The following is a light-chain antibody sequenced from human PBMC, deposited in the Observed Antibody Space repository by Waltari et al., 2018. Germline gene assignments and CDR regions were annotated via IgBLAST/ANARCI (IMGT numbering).Light chain of an antibody. CDR1: QSLLYSSNNKNS. CDR3: QQYYSTPLT. Sequence: DIVMTQSPGSLAVSLGARATINCKSSQSLLYSSNNKNSLAWYQQKPGQPPKLLIYWASSRESGVPDRFSASGSGTDFTLTISSLQAEDVAVYYCQQYYSTPLTFGGGTKVEIK. CDR2: WAS. J-gene: IGKJ4*01. V-gene: IGKV4-1*01.